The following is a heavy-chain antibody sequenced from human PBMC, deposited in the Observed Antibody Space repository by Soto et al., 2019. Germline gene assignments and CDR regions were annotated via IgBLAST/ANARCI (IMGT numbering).Heavy chain of an antibody. CDR1: GGSLTTYY. V-gene: IGHV4-59*01. J-gene: IGHJ4*02. D-gene: IGHD3-3*01. Sequence: PSETLSLTCTVSGGSLTTYYWGWIRQPPGKGLEWIGNIFDNGNTNYNPSLKSRVTISIDTSKNQFSLKLSSLTAADTAMYYCARGKSPGFNWGRGTLVTVS. CDR3: ARGKSPGFN. CDR2: IFDNGNT.